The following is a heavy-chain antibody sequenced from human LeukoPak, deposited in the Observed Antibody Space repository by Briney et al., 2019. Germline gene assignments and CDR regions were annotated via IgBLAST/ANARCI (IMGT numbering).Heavy chain of an antibody. CDR1: GGTFSSYA. CDR2: IIPIFGTA. CDR3: ARDPHEFSTGWSQFDY. Sequence: GASVKVSCKASGGTFSSYAISWVRQAPGQGLEWMGGIIPIFGTANYAQKFQGRVTITADESTSTAYMELSSLRSDDTAVYYCARDPHEFSTGWSQFDYWGQGTLVTVSS. D-gene: IGHD6-19*01. V-gene: IGHV1-69*13. J-gene: IGHJ4*02.